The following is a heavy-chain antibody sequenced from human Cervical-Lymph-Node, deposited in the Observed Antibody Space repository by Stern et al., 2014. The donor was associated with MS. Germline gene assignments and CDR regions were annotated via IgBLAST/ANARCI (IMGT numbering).Heavy chain of an antibody. V-gene: IGHV5-51*01. J-gene: IGHJ4*02. CDR2: IYPGDSDT. CDR3: ATSTGYFLLEYYFDY. D-gene: IGHD6-19*01. Sequence: VQLVQSGAEVKKPGESLKISCQGSGYSFISSWIGWVRQMPGKGLEWMAIIYPGDSDTRYNPSFQGQVAISADKSVSTAYRQWSSLKASDTAMYYCATSTGYFLLEYYFDYWGQGTLVTVSS. CDR1: GYSFISSW.